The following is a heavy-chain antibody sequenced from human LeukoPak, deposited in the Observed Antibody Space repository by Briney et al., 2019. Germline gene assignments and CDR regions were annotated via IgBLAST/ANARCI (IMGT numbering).Heavy chain of an antibody. CDR3: ARESTMVRGKADLDY. Sequence: GGSLRLSCAASGFTFNSYSMTWVRQAPGKGLEWVSVIYSGGSTYYADSVKGRFTISRDNSKNTLYLQMNSLRAEDTAVYYCARESTMVRGKADLDYWGQGTLVTVSS. D-gene: IGHD3-10*01. CDR1: GFTFNSYS. J-gene: IGHJ4*02. CDR2: IYSGGST. V-gene: IGHV3-53*01.